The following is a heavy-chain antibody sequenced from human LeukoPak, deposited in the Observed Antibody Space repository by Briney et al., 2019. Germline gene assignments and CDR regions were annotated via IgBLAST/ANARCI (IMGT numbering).Heavy chain of an antibody. CDR2: ISGSGGST. CDR3: AKTVAGESVGFDY. J-gene: IGHJ4*02. V-gene: IGHV3-23*01. CDR1: GFPFSSYG. D-gene: IGHD6-19*01. Sequence: GGSLLLSCAASGFPFSSYGMSWVRQAPGEGLEWVSAISGSGGSTYYADSVKGRFTISRDNSKNTLYLQMNSLRAEDTAVYYCAKTVAGESVGFDYWGQGTLVTVSS.